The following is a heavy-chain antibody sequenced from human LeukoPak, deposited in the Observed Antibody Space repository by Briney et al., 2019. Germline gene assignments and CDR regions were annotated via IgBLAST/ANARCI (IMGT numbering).Heavy chain of an antibody. CDR2: ISSSRTI. Sequence: PGGSLRLSCAASGFIFSNYWMSWVRQAPGKGLEWVSSISSSRTIYDADSVKGRFTISRDNAKNSLSLQMISLRAEDTAVYYCARDLAGTVGYWGQGTLVTVSS. J-gene: IGHJ4*02. CDR3: ARDLAGTVGY. D-gene: IGHD6-19*01. CDR1: GFIFSNYW. V-gene: IGHV3-69-1*02.